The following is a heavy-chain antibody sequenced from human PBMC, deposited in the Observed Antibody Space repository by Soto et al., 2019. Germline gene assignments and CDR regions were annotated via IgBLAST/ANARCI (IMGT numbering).Heavy chain of an antibody. CDR3: AIFFFLAGDGILDYRSVTAFLLNRSTDL. Sequence: KGLVWVSRINSDGSSTSYADSVEGRFTISRDNAKNTLYLQMNSLRAEDTAVYYCAIFFFLAGDGILDYRSVTAFLLNRSTDL. J-gene: IGHJ2*01. D-gene: IGHD3-3*01. V-gene: IGHV3-74*01. CDR2: INSDGSST.